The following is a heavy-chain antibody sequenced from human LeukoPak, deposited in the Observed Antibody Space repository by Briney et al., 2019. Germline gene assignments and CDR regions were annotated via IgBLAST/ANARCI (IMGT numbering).Heavy chain of an antibody. CDR3: ARGGTYYDFWSGYSTSMDV. D-gene: IGHD3-3*01. CDR1: GFTFSSYA. J-gene: IGHJ6*03. CDR2: ISSNGGST. Sequence: GGSLRLSCAASGFTFSSYAMHWVRQAPGKGLEYVSAISSNGGSTYYANSVKGRFTISRDNSKNTLYLQMGSLRAEDMAVYYCARGGTYYDFWSGYSTSMDVWGKGTTVTVSS. V-gene: IGHV3-64*01.